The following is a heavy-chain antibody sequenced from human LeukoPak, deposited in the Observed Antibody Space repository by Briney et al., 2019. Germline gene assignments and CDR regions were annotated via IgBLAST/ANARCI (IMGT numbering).Heavy chain of an antibody. Sequence: PGGSLRLSCAASGFTFSSYGMNWVRQAPGKGLEWVSYISSSSSTIYYADSVKGRFTISRDNAKNSLYLQMNSLRDEDTAVYYCAREYCSGGSCYGDYWGQGTLVTVSS. CDR3: AREYCSGGSCYGDY. V-gene: IGHV3-48*02. CDR1: GFTFSSYG. CDR2: ISSSSSTI. D-gene: IGHD2-15*01. J-gene: IGHJ4*02.